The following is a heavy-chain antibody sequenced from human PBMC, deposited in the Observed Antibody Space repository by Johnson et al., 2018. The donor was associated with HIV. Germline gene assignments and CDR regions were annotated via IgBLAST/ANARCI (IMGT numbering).Heavy chain of an antibody. CDR2: INTVGNP. V-gene: IGHV3-13*05. J-gene: IGHJ3*02. CDR1: GFTFRTFP. Sequence: VLLVESGGGVVQPGKSLRLSCAASGFTFRTFPMHWVRQATGTRLEWVSGINTVGNPFFSASGKGRFTISRDNAKNSLYLQVSTLTAGDTALYYCARGSYDGDSFDIWGQGTMVTVSS. D-gene: IGHD3-10*01. CDR3: ARGSYDGDSFDI.